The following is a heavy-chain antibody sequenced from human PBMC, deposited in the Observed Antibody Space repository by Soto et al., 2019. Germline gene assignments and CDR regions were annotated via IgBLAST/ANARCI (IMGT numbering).Heavy chain of an antibody. Sequence: EILSPTSTLPGGSISSYYWSWVRLPPLEGLEWIGYISYSGRTNYNPSLKSRVTISVDTSKNQFSLKLSSVTSADTAVYYCARNMGLRLNYSYYGMDVWGQRSMVTVS. CDR2: ISYSGRT. V-gene: IGHV4-59*01. J-gene: IGHJ6*02. CDR1: GGSISSYY. D-gene: IGHD4-17*01. CDR3: ARNMGLRLNYSYYGMDV.